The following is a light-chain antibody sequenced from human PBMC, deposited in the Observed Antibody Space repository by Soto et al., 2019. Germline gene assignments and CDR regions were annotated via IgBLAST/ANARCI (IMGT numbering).Light chain of an antibody. CDR2: GNS. Sequence: QSVLTQPPSVSGAPGQRVTISCTGSSSNIGAGYDVHWYQQLPGTAPKLLIYGNSNRPSGVPDRVSGSKSGTSASLAITGLQAEDEADYYGQSYDSILSGLYVFGTGTKVTVL. CDR3: QSYDSILSGLYV. CDR1: SSNIGAGYD. V-gene: IGLV1-40*01. J-gene: IGLJ1*01.